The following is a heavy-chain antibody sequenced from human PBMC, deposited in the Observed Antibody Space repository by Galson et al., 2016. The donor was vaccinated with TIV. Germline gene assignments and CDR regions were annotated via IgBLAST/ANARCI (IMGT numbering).Heavy chain of an antibody. J-gene: IGHJ4*02. Sequence: SVKVSCKASGGIFSNYGINWVRQAPGQGLEWMGWTIPIFGTAIYAQKFQGTVTITADRSTTTVYMELSSLRSEDTAEYYCARGALKYHYDSSGYFFDYWGQGTLVTVSS. CDR3: ARGALKYHYDSSGYFFDY. V-gene: IGHV1-69*06. CDR2: TIPIFGTA. CDR1: GGIFSNYG. D-gene: IGHD3-22*01.